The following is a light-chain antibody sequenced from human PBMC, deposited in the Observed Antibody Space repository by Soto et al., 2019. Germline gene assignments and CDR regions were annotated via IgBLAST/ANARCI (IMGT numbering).Light chain of an antibody. CDR1: QTIFNW. V-gene: IGKV1-5*01. CDR2: DAS. CDR3: QQYNSYPWT. Sequence: DIQMTQSPSTLSASVGDRVTITCRASQTIFNWLAWYQRKPGRAPNLLIYDASSLQSGVPSTFSGSGSGTEFTLTISSLQPGDFATYYCQQYNSYPWTFGQGTKVESK. J-gene: IGKJ1*01.